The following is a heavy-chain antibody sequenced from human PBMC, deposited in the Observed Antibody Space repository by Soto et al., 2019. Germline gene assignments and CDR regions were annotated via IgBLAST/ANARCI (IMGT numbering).Heavy chain of an antibody. CDR2: IYYSGST. Sequence: QLQLQESGPGLVKPSETLSLTCTVSGGSISSSSYYWGWIRQPPGKGLEWIGSIYYSGSTYYNPSLKSRVTISVDTSKNQFSLKLSSVTAADTAVYYCARHAPLLDIVLVPAAMGYYGMDVWGQGTTVTVSS. CDR3: ARHAPLLDIVLVPAAMGYYGMDV. CDR1: GGSISSSSYY. V-gene: IGHV4-39*01. D-gene: IGHD2-2*01. J-gene: IGHJ6*02.